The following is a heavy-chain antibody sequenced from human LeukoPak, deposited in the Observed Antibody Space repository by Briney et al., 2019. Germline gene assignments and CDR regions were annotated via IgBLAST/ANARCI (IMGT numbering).Heavy chain of an antibody. D-gene: IGHD1-26*01. CDR1: GFTFSSYT. CDR3: AKGLSGNTYPDAFDI. CDR2: ISGDGGRT. V-gene: IGHV3-43*02. Sequence: GGSLRLSCAASGFTFSSYTMNWVRQAPGKGLEWVSLISGDGGRTYYADSVKGRFTISRDNSKNSLFLQMNSLRTGDTALYYCAKGLSGNTYPDAFDIWGQGPMVTVSS. J-gene: IGHJ3*02.